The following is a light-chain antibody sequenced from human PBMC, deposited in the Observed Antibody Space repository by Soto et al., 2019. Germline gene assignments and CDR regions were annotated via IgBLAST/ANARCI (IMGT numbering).Light chain of an antibody. CDR2: GAS. CDR3: QQYNTWPRT. CDR1: QGVSSD. J-gene: IGKJ1*01. Sequence: EIVMTQSPATLSVSPGERATLSCRASQGVSSDLAWYHQKPGQAPRLLIYGASTRATGIPARFSGSGSGTEFTLTINSLQSEDFAVYYCQQYNTWPRTFGQGTKVDIK. V-gene: IGKV3-15*01.